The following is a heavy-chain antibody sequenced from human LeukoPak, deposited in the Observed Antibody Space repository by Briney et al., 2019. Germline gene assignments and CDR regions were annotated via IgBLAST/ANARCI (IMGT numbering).Heavy chain of an antibody. CDR1: GGSISSYY. V-gene: IGHV4-39*01. J-gene: IGHJ4*02. Sequence: SETLSLTCTVSGGSISSYYWGWIRQPPGKGLEWIGSIYYSGSTYYNPSLKSRVTISVDTSKNQFSLKLSSVTAADTAVYYCARLRGYNYGYNIDYWGQGALVTVSS. CDR3: ARLRGYNYGYNIDY. D-gene: IGHD5-18*01. CDR2: IYYSGST.